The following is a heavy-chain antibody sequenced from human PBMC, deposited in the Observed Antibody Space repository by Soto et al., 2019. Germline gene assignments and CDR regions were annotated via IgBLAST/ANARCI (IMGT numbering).Heavy chain of an antibody. Sequence: QVQRVQSGAEVKKPGSSVKVFCKASGSTFSSYAITWVRQAPGQGLEWRGGISPIFGTADYAQKFQGRVKITEGESTSTDYMGLSSLCSEDTAVYSCARHVPAAGYYYGMPVW. CDR2: ISPIFGTA. V-gene: IGHV1-69*12. D-gene: IGHD2-2*01. CDR3: ARHVPAAGYYYGMPV. J-gene: IGHJ6*01. CDR1: GSTFSSYA.